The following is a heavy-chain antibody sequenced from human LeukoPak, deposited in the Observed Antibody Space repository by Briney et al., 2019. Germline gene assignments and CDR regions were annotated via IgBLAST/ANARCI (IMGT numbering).Heavy chain of an antibody. V-gene: IGHV3-21*01. CDR1: GFTFSSYS. CDR2: ISSSSSYI. Sequence: GGSLRLSCAAPGFTFSSYSMNWVRQAPGKGLEWVSSISSSSSYIYYADSVKGRFTISRDNAKNSLYLQMNSLRAEDTAVYYCARDRRVYEKTADYWGQGTLVTVSS. D-gene: IGHD2-8*01. CDR3: ARDRRVYEKTADY. J-gene: IGHJ4*02.